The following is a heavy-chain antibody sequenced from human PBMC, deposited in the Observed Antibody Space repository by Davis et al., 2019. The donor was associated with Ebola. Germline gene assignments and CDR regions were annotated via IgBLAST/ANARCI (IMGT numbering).Heavy chain of an antibody. J-gene: IGHJ6*02. V-gene: IGHV3-23*01. CDR2: ISGSGGST. Sequence: GESLKISCAASGFTFSSYSMNWVRQAPGKGLEWVSAISGSGGSTYYADSVKGRFTISRDNSKHTLYLQMNSLRAEDTAVYYCANWGSGSYYLYYGMDVWGQGTTVTVSS. CDR1: GFTFSSYS. CDR3: ANWGSGSYYLYYGMDV. D-gene: IGHD1-26*01.